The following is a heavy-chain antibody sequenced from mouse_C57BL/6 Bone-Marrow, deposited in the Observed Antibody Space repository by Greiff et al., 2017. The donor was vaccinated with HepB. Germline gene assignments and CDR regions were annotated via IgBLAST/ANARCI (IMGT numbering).Heavy chain of an antibody. D-gene: IGHD1-1*01. J-gene: IGHJ4*01. CDR3: AIIYDSSSGDDLDY. CDR1: GYAFSSSW. V-gene: IGHV1-82*01. CDR2: IYPGDGDT. Sequence: QVQLQQSGPELVQPGASVKISCTASGYAFSSSWMNWVKQRPGKGLEWIGRIYPGDGDTNYNGKFKGKATLTADKSSSTDYMQLSSLTSEDSAVYVCAIIYDSSSGDDLDYWGQGTSVTVSS.